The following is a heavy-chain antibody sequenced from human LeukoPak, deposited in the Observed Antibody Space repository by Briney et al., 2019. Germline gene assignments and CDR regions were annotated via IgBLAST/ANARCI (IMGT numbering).Heavy chain of an antibody. Sequence: TGGSLRLSCAASGFTFSSYWMSWVRQAPGKGLEWVANIKQDGSEKYYVDSVKGRFTISRDNAKNSLYLQMNSPRAEDTAVYYCARAGLQYYYYMDVWGKGTTVTVSS. V-gene: IGHV3-7*01. CDR3: ARAGLQYYYYMDV. D-gene: IGHD3-16*01. CDR2: IKQDGSEK. J-gene: IGHJ6*03. CDR1: GFTFSSYW.